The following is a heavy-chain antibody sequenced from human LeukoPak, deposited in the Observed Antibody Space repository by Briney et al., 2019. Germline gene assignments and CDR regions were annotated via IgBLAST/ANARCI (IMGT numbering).Heavy chain of an antibody. J-gene: IGHJ3*02. CDR3: ATRPEYNWNDGSAFDI. Sequence: GASVKVSCKASGGTFSSYAISWVRQAPGQGLEWMGGIIPTFGTANYAQKFQGRVTITADESTSTAYMELSSLRSEDTAVYYCATRPEYNWNDGSAFDIWGQGTMVTVSS. D-gene: IGHD1-20*01. V-gene: IGHV1-69*13. CDR1: GGTFSSYA. CDR2: IIPTFGTA.